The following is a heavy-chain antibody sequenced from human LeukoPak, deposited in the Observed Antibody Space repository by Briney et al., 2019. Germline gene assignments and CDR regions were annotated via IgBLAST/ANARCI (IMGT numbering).Heavy chain of an antibody. J-gene: IGHJ4*02. D-gene: IGHD4-11*01. CDR3: AREGVTKYYFDY. Sequence: PSETLSLTCAVSGGSISSGGYYWSWIRQPPGKGLEWIGYIYYSGSTDYNPSLKSRVTISADTSKNQFSLKLSSVTAADTAVYYCAREGVTKYYFDYWGQGTLVTVSS. CDR1: GGSISSGGYY. V-gene: IGHV4-61*08. CDR2: IYYSGST.